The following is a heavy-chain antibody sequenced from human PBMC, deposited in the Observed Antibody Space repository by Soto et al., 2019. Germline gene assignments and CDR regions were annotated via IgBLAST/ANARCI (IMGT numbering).Heavy chain of an antibody. J-gene: IGHJ4*02. CDR3: ARDKITGLFDD. D-gene: IGHD2-8*02. CDR2: IYHSGST. Sequence: SETLSLTCAVSGGSISSGGYSWSWIRQPPGKGLEWIGYIYHSGSTYYNPSLKSRVTISVDRSKNQFSLKLTSVTAADTAVYYCARDKITGLFDDRGQGTLVTGSS. V-gene: IGHV4-30-2*01. CDR1: GGSISSGGYS.